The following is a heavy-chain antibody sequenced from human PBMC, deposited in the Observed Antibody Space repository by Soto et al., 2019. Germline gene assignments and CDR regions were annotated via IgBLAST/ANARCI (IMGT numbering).Heavy chain of an antibody. CDR2: MTSDGSTT. J-gene: IGHJ4*02. V-gene: IGHV3-74*01. Sequence: RVRWGDSGGNFGSFGVHWVRQATGKGLQWVSRMTSDGSTTDYADSVKGRFTVSRDNGKYTLYLQMNSLRAEDTAVYYCAKAEVDYWAPGTLLTVSS. CDR1: GGNFGSFG. CDR3: AKAEVDY.